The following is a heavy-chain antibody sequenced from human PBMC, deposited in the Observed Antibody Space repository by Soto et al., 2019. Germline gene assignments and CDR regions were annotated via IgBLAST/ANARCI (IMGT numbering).Heavy chain of an antibody. J-gene: IGHJ4*02. CDR2: IYYSGST. CDR3: ARHWGGDTAMVELDY. V-gene: IGHV4-59*08. Sequence: QVQLQESGPGLVKPSETLSLTCTVSGGSISSYYWSWIRQPPGKGLEWIGYIYYSGSTNYNPSLKSRVTISVDTSKNQFSLKLSSVTAADTAVYYCARHWGGDTAMVELDYWGQGTLVTVSS. D-gene: IGHD5-18*01. CDR1: GGSISSYY.